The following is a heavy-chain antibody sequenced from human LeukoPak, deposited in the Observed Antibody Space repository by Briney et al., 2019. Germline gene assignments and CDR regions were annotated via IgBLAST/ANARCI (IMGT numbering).Heavy chain of an antibody. CDR2: ISSSGSTI. CDR1: GFTFSDYY. Sequence: GGSLRLSCAASGFTFSDYYMSWIRQAPGKGLEWVSYISSSGSTIYYADSVKGRFTISRDNAKNSLYLQMNSLRTEDTAVYFCARVMNDYGDYVFDYWGQGTLVTVSS. V-gene: IGHV3-11*04. CDR3: ARVMNDYGDYVFDY. D-gene: IGHD4-17*01. J-gene: IGHJ4*02.